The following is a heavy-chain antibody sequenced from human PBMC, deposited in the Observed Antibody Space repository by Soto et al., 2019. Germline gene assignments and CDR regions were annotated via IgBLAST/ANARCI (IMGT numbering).Heavy chain of an antibody. Sequence: PGGSLRLSCAASGFTFSNAWMNWVSQAPGKGLEWVGRIKSKTDGGTTDYAAPVKGRFTISRDDSKNTLYLQMNSLKTEDTAVYYCTTDPVIVVVPSSGWGQGTLVTVSS. CDR2: IKSKTDGGTT. J-gene: IGHJ4*02. D-gene: IGHD3-22*01. V-gene: IGHV3-15*07. CDR3: TTDPVIVVVPSSG. CDR1: GFTFSNAW.